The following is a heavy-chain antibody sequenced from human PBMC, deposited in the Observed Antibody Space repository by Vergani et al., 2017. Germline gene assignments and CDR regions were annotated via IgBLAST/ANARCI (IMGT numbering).Heavy chain of an antibody. J-gene: IGHJ4*02. CDR2: ILPLFGTP. V-gene: IGHV1-69*01. CDR3: TSFPTETSEYYDSTGYYHRFFEK. Sequence: QVQLVQSGAEVKKPGSSVKVSCKSSGGTFSNHVLAWVRQAPGQGLEWMGGILPLFGTPTYAQRFQGRVTITADESTTTAYMELTSLRSDDTAMYYCTSFPTETSEYYDSTGYYHRFFEKWGQGTLVTVSS. D-gene: IGHD3-16*01. CDR1: GGTFSNHV.